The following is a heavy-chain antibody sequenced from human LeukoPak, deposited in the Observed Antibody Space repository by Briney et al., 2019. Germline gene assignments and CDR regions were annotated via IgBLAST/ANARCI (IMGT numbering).Heavy chain of an antibody. CDR1: GFTFGDYA. J-gene: IGHJ4*02. V-gene: IGHV3-49*03. CDR2: IRSKAYGGTT. D-gene: IGHD1-26*01. CDR3: TTDGVGVEGATYDN. Sequence: GGSLRLSCTASGFTFGDYAMSWFRQAPGKGLEWVGFIRSKAYGGTTEYAASVKGRFTISRDDSKSIAYLQMNSLKTEDTAVYYCTTDGVGVEGATYDNWGQGTLVSVSS.